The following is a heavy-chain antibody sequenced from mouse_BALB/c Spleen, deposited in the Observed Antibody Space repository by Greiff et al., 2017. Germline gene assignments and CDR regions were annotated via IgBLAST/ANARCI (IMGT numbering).Heavy chain of an antibody. CDR3: AREAYGSSWFAY. V-gene: IGHV1-7*01. CDR1: GYTFTSYW. Sequence: VQLKESGAELAKPGASVKMSCKASGYTFTSYWMHWVKQRPGQGLEWIGYINPSTGYTEYNQKFKDKATLTADKSSSTAYMQLSSLTSEDSAVYYCAREAYGSSWFAYWGQGTLVTVSA. J-gene: IGHJ3*01. D-gene: IGHD1-1*02. CDR2: INPSTGYT.